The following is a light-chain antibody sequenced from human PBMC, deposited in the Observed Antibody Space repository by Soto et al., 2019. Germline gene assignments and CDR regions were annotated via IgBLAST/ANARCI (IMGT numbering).Light chain of an antibody. Sequence: EIVLTQSPGTLSLSPGEGATLSCRASQSVSNNYLAWYQQTPGQAPRLLISGASSRATGIPDRFSGSGSGTDFTRTISRLESEDFAVYSCQRYGSSPPHTFGQGTKLEIK. V-gene: IGKV3-20*01. CDR3: QRYGSSPPHT. CDR1: QSVSNNY. CDR2: GAS. J-gene: IGKJ2*01.